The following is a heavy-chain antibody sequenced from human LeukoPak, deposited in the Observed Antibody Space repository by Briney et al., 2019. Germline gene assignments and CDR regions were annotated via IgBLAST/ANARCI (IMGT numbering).Heavy chain of an antibody. CDR2: ISYDGGNK. CDR3: AKDYYGYGMDV. CDR1: GFTFSSYG. V-gene: IGHV3-30*18. Sequence: GGSLRLSCAASGFTFSSYGMHWVRQAPGKGLEWVAVISYDGGNKYYADSVKGRFTISRDNSKNTLYLQMNSLRAEDTAVYYCAKDYYGYGMDVWGKGTTVTVSS. J-gene: IGHJ6*04.